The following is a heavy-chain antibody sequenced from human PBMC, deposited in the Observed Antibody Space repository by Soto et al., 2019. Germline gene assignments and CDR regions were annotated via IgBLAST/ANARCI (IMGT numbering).Heavy chain of an antibody. CDR1: GYTFTSYG. Sequence: QVQLVQSGAEVKKPGASVKVSCKASGYTFTSYGISWVRQAPGQGLEWMGWISAYNGNTNYVQKLQGRVTMTTDTSTSTAYMELRSLRSDDTAVYYCARPRYCSSTSCYHYGMDVWGQGTTVTVSS. D-gene: IGHD2-2*01. V-gene: IGHV1-18*01. J-gene: IGHJ6*02. CDR2: ISAYNGNT. CDR3: ARPRYCSSTSCYHYGMDV.